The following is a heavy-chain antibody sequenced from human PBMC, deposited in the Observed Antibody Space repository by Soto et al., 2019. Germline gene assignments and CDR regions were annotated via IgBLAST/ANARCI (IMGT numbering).Heavy chain of an antibody. CDR3: ATGTTNLQWLIQH. Sequence: ASVKVSCKVSGYTLTDLSMHCVRQAPGKGLEWMGGFDPEDGETIYAQKFQGRVTMTEDTSTDTAYMELSSLRSEDTAVYYRATGTTNLQWLIQHWGQGTLVTVSS. CDR1: GYTLTDLS. CDR2: FDPEDGET. D-gene: IGHD6-19*01. V-gene: IGHV1-24*01. J-gene: IGHJ1*01.